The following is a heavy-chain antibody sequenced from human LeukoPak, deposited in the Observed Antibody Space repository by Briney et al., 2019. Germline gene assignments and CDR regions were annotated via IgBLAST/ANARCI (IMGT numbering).Heavy chain of an antibody. V-gene: IGHV4-30-2*01. J-gene: IGHJ5*02. CDR3: ARGRADYYDSSGYFAP. Sequence: PSETLSLTCPVSGGSISSGGYSWSWIRQPPGKGLEWIGYIYHSGSTYYNPSLKSRVTISVDRSKNQFSLKLSSVTAADTAVYYCARGRADYYDSSGYFAPWGQGTLVTVSS. CDR1: GGSISSGGYS. CDR2: IYHSGST. D-gene: IGHD3-22*01.